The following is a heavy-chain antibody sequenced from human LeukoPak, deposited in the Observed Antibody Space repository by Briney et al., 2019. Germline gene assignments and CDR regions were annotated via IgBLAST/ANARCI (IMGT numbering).Heavy chain of an antibody. Sequence: SETLSLTCTVSGGSISSYYWSWIRQPPGKGLEWIGYIFYSGSTNYNPSLKSRVTISVDTSKNQFSLKLSSVTAADTAVYYCAREGDYGDYEVRFFDYWGQGTLATVSS. V-gene: IGHV4-59*01. CDR2: IFYSGST. CDR3: AREGDYGDYEVRFFDY. D-gene: IGHD4-17*01. CDR1: GGSISSYY. J-gene: IGHJ4*02.